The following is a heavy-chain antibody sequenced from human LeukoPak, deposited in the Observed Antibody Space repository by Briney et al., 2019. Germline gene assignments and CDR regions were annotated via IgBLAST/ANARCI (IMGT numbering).Heavy chain of an antibody. J-gene: IGHJ3*02. CDR2: ISSSSSYT. V-gene: IGHV3-21*01. CDR3: ARTYYYDSSGTDAFDI. D-gene: IGHD3-22*01. Sequence: GGSLRLSCAVSGFTFSSHSMNWVRQAPGKGLEWVSSISSSSSYTYYADSVKGRFTISRDNAKNSLYLQMNSLRAEDTAVYYCARTYYYDSSGTDAFDIWGQGTMVTVSS. CDR1: GFTFSSHS.